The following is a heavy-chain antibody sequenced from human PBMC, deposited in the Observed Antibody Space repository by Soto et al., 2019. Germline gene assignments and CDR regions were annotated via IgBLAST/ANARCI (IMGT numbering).Heavy chain of an antibody. J-gene: IGHJ6*02. CDR1: GYTFTSYD. D-gene: IGHD1-7*01. Sequence: QVQLVQSGAEVKKPGASVKVSCKASGYTFTSYDINWVRQATGQGLEWMGWMNPNSGNTGYAQKFQGRVTMTRNTYISTAYMELSSLRSEDTAVYYCARGRTGTSRYYCYYYGMDVWGQGTTVTVSS. V-gene: IGHV1-8*01. CDR2: MNPNSGNT. CDR3: ARGRTGTSRYYCYYYGMDV.